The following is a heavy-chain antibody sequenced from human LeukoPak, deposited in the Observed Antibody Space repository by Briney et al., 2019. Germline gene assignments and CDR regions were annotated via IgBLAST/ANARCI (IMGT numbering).Heavy chain of an antibody. CDR2: INRSDNTI. CDR3: ARGQSSAVGHG. J-gene: IGHJ3*01. CDR1: GFTFSDFY. V-gene: IGHV3-11*01. D-gene: IGHD6-19*01. Sequence: PGGSLRLSCAASGFTFSDFYMNWIRQAPGKGLEWVSYINRSDNTIYYADSVKGRFTISRDNAKNSLYLQMNSLRAEDTAVYYCARGQSSAVGHGWGQGTVVTVSS.